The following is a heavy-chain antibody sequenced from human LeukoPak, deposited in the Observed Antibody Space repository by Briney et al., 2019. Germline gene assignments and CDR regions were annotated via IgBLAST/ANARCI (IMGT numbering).Heavy chain of an antibody. V-gene: IGHV3-48*01. D-gene: IGHD2-2*01. CDR2: IGISSGNT. J-gene: IGHJ4*02. CDR1: GFTFSSYS. Sequence: GGSLRLSCAASGFTFSSYSMNWVRQAPGKGLEWISYIGISSGNTKYVDSVKGRFTISGDKAKNSVYLQMNSLRVEDTAVYYCARDTKYAFDNWGQGTLVTVSS. CDR3: ARDTKYAFDN.